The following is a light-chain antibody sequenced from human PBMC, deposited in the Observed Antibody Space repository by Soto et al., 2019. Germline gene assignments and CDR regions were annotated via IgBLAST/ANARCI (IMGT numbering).Light chain of an antibody. V-gene: IGKV3-11*01. CDR1: QSVSGY. CDR2: ADS. CDR3: QKPSNWPLP. J-gene: IGKJ5*01. Sequence: EIVLTQSPATLSLSPGETATLSCRASQSVSGYIGWYQQKPGQAPRLLIYADSNRATGIPARFSGSGSGTDFTLTISSLEPEEFAFFYCQKPSNWPLPVGQGTRLE.